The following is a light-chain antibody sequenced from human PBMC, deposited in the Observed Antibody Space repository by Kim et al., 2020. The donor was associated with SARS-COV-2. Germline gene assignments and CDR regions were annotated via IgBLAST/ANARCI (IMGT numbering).Light chain of an antibody. J-gene: IGKJ1*01. CDR3: QKYDSAPWT. CDR2: AAS. CDR1: QDISNY. V-gene: IGKV1-27*01. Sequence: DIQMTQSPSSLSASVGDRVTITCRASQDISNYLAWFQLKPGKAPKLLIYAASALQPGVPSRFSGSGSGTDFTLTVTSLQPEDVATYYCQKYDSAPWTFGRGTKVDIK.